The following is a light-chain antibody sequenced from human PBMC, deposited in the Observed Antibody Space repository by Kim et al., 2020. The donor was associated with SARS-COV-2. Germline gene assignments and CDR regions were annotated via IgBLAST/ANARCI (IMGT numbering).Light chain of an antibody. CDR2: GAS. Sequence: EIVMTQSPATLSVSPGERATLSCRASQSVSSNVAWYQQKPGQAPRLLIYGASTMATGIPARFSVSGSGTEFTLTISSLQSEDFAVYFCQHYNDWPFTFGPGTKVDIK. V-gene: IGKV3-15*01. CDR1: QSVSSN. CDR3: QHYNDWPFT. J-gene: IGKJ3*01.